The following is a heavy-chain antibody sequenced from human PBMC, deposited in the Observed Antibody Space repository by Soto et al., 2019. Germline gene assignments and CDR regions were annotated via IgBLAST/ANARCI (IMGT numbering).Heavy chain of an antibody. J-gene: IGHJ4*02. D-gene: IGHD2-21*01. V-gene: IGHV4-31*03. CDR3: ARDRGEMAIHL. CDR1: GGSISSGGYY. CDR2: IYYSGST. Sequence: QVQLQESGPGLVKPSQTLSLTCTVSGGSISSGGYYWSWIRQHPGKGLEWIGYIYYSGSTYYNPSLKSRVSITVDTSKNQFSLKLSSVTAADTAVYYCARDRGEMAIHLWGQGTLVTVSS.